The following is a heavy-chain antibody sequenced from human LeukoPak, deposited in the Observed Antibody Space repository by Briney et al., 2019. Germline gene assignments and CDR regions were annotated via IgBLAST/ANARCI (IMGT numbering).Heavy chain of an antibody. CDR1: GFTFSSYA. CDR3: VRDWSYAFDL. J-gene: IGHJ3*01. Sequence: HPGGSLRLSCAASGFTFSSYAMSWVRQAPGKGLEWVSAISGSGGSTYYADSVKGRFTISRDNSKNTLYLQMNSLRDDDTAVYYCVRDWSYAFDLWGQGTMVTVSS. CDR2: ISGSGGST. V-gene: IGHV3-23*01.